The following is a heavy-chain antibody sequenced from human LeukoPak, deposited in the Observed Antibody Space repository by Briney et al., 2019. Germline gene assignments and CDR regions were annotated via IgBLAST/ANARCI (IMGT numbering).Heavy chain of an antibody. D-gene: IGHD6-13*01. Sequence: ASVKVSCKASGYTFTGYYMHWVRQAPGQGLEWMGWINPNSGDTNYAHKFQGRVTITRDTSISTAYMELSRLRSDDTAVYYCARGGVRSWSYFDYWGQGTLVSVSS. CDR1: GYTFTGYY. CDR2: INPNSGDT. J-gene: IGHJ4*02. CDR3: ARGGVRSWSYFDY. V-gene: IGHV1-2*07.